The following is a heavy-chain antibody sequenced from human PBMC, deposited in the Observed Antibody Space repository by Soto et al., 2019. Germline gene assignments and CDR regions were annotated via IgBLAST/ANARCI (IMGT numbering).Heavy chain of an antibody. CDR1: GFTVSNNY. D-gene: IGHD3-10*01. V-gene: IGHV3-53*01. Sequence: EVQLVESGGGLIQPGGSLRLSCAVSGFTVSNNYMSWVRQAPGKGLEGVSVIYSGGYTAYGDSVKGRFTISRDNSKNTLFLQKKRPGPEAPPVYYCATHPGGGGYWGQGTLVTVSS. CDR3: ATHPGGGGY. J-gene: IGHJ4*02. CDR2: IYSGGYT.